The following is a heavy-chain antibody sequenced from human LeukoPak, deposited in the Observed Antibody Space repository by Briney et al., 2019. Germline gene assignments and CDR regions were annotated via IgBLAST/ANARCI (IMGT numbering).Heavy chain of an antibody. CDR2: IYYSGST. CDR1: GGSISSYY. CDR3: ARGRYSSSWYYYYYGMDV. D-gene: IGHD6-13*01. V-gene: IGHV4-59*01. J-gene: IGHJ6*02. Sequence: PSETLSLTCTVSGGSISSYYWSWIRQPPGKGLEWIGYIYYSGSTYHNPSLKSRVTISVDTSKNQFSLQLSSVTAADTAVYYCARGRYSSSWYYYYYGMDVWGQGTTVTVSS.